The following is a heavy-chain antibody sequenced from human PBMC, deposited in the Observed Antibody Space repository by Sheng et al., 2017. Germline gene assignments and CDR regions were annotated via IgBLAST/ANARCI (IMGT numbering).Heavy chain of an antibody. D-gene: IGHD1-26*01. CDR2: IYNGRST. CDR3: ARSAGGLVNFDY. J-gene: IGHJ4*02. Sequence: QVQLQEAGPGLVKPSETLSLTCAVSGASMSAYYWSWIRQPPGKGLEWIGYIYNGRSTNYNPSLKSRVTISVDTSKNEFSLRLNSVTAADAAVYYCARSAGGLVNFDYWGLGTLVTVSS. CDR1: GASMSAYY. V-gene: IGHV4-59*01.